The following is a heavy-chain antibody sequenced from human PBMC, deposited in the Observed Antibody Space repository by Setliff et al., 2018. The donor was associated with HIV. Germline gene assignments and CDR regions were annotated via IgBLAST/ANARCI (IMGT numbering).Heavy chain of an antibody. J-gene: IGHJ5*02. CDR3: ARVFPHPYGNSWFDV. D-gene: IGHD1-1*01. CDR2: FYSNGQT. V-gene: IGHV4-59*11. Sequence: SETLSLTCSVSGGSIGSHYWSWIRQSPGKGLEWIGYFYSNGQTNSNPSLRGRVAMAVDTSKNQLSLKLNFVTAADTAKYYCARVFPHPYGNSWFDVWGQGILVTVSS. CDR1: GGSIGSHY.